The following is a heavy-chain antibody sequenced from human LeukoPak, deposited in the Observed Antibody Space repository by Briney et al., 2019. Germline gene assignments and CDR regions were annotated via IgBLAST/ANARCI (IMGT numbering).Heavy chain of an antibody. J-gene: IGHJ4*02. CDR1: GFTFSNSA. D-gene: IGHD5-18*01. CDR2: ISGSGGGT. Sequence: GGSLRLACAASGFTFSNSAMSWVRQAPGKGLEWVSAISGSGGGTYYADSVKGRFTISRDNSKNTLYVQMNSLRAADTAVYYCAKAAGRGYNYGDYFDYWGQGTLVTVSS. V-gene: IGHV3-23*01. CDR3: AKAAGRGYNYGDYFDY.